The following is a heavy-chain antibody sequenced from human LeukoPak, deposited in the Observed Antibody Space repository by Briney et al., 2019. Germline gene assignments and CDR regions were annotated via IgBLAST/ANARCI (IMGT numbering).Heavy chain of an antibody. D-gene: IGHD2-2*01. Sequence: ASVKVSSKASGYTFTGYYMHWVRQAPGQGLEWMGWINPDSGGTNYAQKFQGRVTMTRDTSISTAYMELSRLRSDDTAVYYCARPRYCSSPSCLNLFSPWGQGTLVTVSS. J-gene: IGHJ5*02. CDR3: ARPRYCSSPSCLNLFSP. V-gene: IGHV1-2*02. CDR1: GYTFTGYY. CDR2: INPDSGGT.